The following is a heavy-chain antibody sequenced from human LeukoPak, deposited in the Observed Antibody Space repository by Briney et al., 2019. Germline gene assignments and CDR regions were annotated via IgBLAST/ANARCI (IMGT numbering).Heavy chain of an antibody. CDR2: IRYDGSNK. V-gene: IGHV3-30*02. Sequence: PGGSLRLSCAASGFTFSSYGMHWVRQAPGKGLEWVAFIRYDGSNKYYADSVKGRFTIPRDNSKNTLYLQMNSLRAEDTAVYYCAKGGLDFWSGYFDYWGQGTLVTVSS. CDR3: AKGGLDFWSGYFDY. D-gene: IGHD3-3*01. CDR1: GFTFSSYG. J-gene: IGHJ4*02.